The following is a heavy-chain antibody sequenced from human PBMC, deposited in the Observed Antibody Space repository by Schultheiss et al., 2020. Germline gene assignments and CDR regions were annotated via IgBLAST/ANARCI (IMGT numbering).Heavy chain of an antibody. V-gene: IGHV4-34*01. D-gene: IGHD6-6*01. Sequence: SQTLSLTCAVYGGSFSGYYWSWIRQPPGKGLEWIGEINHSGSTNYNPSLKSRVTISVDTSKNQFSLKLSSVTAADTAVYYCARSLRARYSSSPFDYWGQGTLVNGYS. CDR1: GGSFSGYY. J-gene: IGHJ4*02. CDR2: INHSGST. CDR3: ARSLRARYSSSPFDY.